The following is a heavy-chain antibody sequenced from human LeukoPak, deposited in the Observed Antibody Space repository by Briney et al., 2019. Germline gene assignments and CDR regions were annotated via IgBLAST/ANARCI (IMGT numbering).Heavy chain of an antibody. CDR1: GFTFSSYA. CDR2: IKQDGSEK. CDR3: ARDQPTRIQLWQPWYYYYGMDV. Sequence: PGGSLRLSCAASGFTFSSYAMSWVRQAPGKGLEWVANIKQDGSEKYYVDSVKGRFTISRDNAKNSLYLQMNSLRAEDTAVYYCARDQPTRIQLWQPWYYYYGMDVWGQGTTVTVSS. J-gene: IGHJ6*02. V-gene: IGHV3-7*01. D-gene: IGHD5-18*01.